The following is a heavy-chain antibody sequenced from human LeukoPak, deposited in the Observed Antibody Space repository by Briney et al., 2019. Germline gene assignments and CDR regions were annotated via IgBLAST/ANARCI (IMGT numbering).Heavy chain of an antibody. CDR2: ISSSSSYI. Sequence: PGGSLRLSCAASGFTFRSHWMTWVRQAPGKGLEWVSSISSSSSYIYYADSVKGRFTISRDNAKNSLYLQMNSLRAEDTAVYYCARDVPYGGDVGYWGQGTLVTVSS. J-gene: IGHJ4*02. CDR3: ARDVPYGGDVGY. D-gene: IGHD4-23*01. CDR1: GFTFRSHW. V-gene: IGHV3-21*01.